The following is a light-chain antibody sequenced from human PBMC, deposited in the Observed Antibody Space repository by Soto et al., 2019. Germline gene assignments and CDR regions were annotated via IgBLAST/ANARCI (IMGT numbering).Light chain of an antibody. J-gene: IGKJ5*01. Sequence: EIVLTPSPGTLSLSPGERATLSCRASQSLSSSYLAWHQQKPGQAPRLVIYGAFSRATGIPGRFSGSGSGTDFTLTISRLEPEDFAVYYRQQYGSLITFGQGTRLEIK. V-gene: IGKV3-20*01. CDR3: QQYGSLIT. CDR1: QSLSSSY. CDR2: GAF.